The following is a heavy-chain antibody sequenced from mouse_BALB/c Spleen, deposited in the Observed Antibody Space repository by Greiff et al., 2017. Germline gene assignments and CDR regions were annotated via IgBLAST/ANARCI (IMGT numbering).Heavy chain of an antibody. CDR2: IRLKSNNYAT. CDR1: GFTFSNYW. D-gene: IGHD3-1*01. V-gene: IGHV6-6*02. J-gene: IGHJ3*01. CDR3: TRSGLLTWFAY. Sequence: EVKLVESGGGLVQPGGSMKLSCVASGFTFSNYWMNWVRQSPEKGLEWVAEIRLKSNNYATHYAESVKGRFTISRDDSKSSVYLQMNNLRAEDTGIYYCTRSGLLTWFAYWGQGTLVTVSA.